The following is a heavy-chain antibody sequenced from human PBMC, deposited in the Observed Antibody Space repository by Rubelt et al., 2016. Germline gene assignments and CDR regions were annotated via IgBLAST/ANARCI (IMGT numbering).Heavy chain of an antibody. Sequence: QVQLVQSGAEVKKPGSSVKVSCKASGGTFSSYAISWVRQAPGQGLEWMGRIIPILGIANYAQKFRGRVTITADKSTSTAYMELSSLRSEDTAVYYCARRDGYNWDDAFDIWGQGTMVTVSS. CDR3: ARRDGYNWDDAFDI. J-gene: IGHJ3*02. D-gene: IGHD5-24*01. CDR2: IIPILGIA. CDR1: GGTFSSYA. V-gene: IGHV1-69*04.